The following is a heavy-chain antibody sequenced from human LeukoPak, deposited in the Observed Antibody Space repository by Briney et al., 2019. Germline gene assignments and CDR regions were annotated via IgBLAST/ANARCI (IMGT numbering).Heavy chain of an antibody. J-gene: IGHJ4*02. CDR3: VRGDTAIDTLDY. V-gene: IGHV4-59*01. Sequence: SETLSLTCTVSGGSISSYYWSWIRQPPGKGLEWIGYIYYSGSTNYNPSLKSRVTISVDTSKNQFSLKLSSVTAADTAVYYCVRGDTAIDTLDYWGQGTLVTVSS. CDR2: IYYSGST. D-gene: IGHD5-18*01. CDR1: GGSISSYY.